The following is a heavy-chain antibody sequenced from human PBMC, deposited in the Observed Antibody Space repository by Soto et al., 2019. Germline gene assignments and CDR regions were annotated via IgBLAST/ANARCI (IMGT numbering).Heavy chain of an antibody. CDR2: IYHSGST. CDR1: GGSISSSNW. V-gene: IGHV4-4*02. D-gene: IGHD2-15*01. Sequence: SETLSLTCAVSGGSISSSNWWSWVRQPPGKGLEWIGEIYHSGSTNYNPSLKSRVTISVDTSKNQFSLKLSSVTAADTAVYYCARERCSGVSCAFDSWGPGTLVTVSS. J-gene: IGHJ4*02. CDR3: ARERCSGVSCAFDS.